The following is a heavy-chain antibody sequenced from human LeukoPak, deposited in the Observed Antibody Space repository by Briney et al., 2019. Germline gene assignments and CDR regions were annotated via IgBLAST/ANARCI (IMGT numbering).Heavy chain of an antibody. CDR3: ARHQGRYGDYAEVWFDP. Sequence: GESLKISCKGSGYSFTSYWIGWVRQMPGKGLEWMGIIYPGDSDTRYSPSFQGQVTISADKSISTAYLQWGSLKASDTAMYYCARHQGRYGDYAEVWFDPWGQGTLVTVSS. V-gene: IGHV5-51*01. J-gene: IGHJ5*02. CDR1: GYSFTSYW. CDR2: IYPGDSDT. D-gene: IGHD4-17*01.